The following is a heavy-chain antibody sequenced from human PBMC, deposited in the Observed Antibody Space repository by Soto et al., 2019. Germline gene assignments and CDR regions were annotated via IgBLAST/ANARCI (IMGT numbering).Heavy chain of an antibody. Sequence: QVQLVQSGAGVKKPGSSVKVSCKASGDTFSGYSISWVRQAPGQGLEWMGGIIPLFGTTNYAQRFQGRVTITADKSTSTAYMELSRLKSEDTAIYYCARDLGSGYDPGDYWGQGTLVTVSS. J-gene: IGHJ4*02. CDR2: IIPLFGTT. V-gene: IGHV1-69*14. CDR3: ARDLGSGYDPGDY. CDR1: GDTFSGYS. D-gene: IGHD5-12*01.